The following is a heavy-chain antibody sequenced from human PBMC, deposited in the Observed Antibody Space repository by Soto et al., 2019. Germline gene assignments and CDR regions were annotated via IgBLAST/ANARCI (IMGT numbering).Heavy chain of an antibody. CDR2: MYTNGRT. D-gene: IGHD7-27*01. J-gene: IGHJ3*02. CDR3: AKDQSGAADI. CDR1: GASIRTYS. Sequence: SETLSLTCTVSGASIRTYSWSWIRQSAGKGLEWIGHMYTNGRTNYIPSLKSRITMSVDTSKNQFSLNLRFVTAADTAVYFCAKDQSGAADIWGQGTMVTVSS. V-gene: IGHV4-4*07.